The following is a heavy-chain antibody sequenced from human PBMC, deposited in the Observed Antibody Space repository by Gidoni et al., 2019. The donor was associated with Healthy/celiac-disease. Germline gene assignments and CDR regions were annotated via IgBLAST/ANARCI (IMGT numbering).Heavy chain of an antibody. J-gene: IGHJ4*02. D-gene: IGHD4-17*01. CDR3: ARAREGSRDYVGWDFDY. CDR1: GYPFTSYA. V-gene: IGHV1-3*01. CDR2: INAGNGNT. Sequence: QVPLVQSGAEVKKPGASVKVSCKASGYPFTSYAMHWVRQAPGQRLEWMGWINAGNGNTKYSQKFQGRVTITRDTSASTAYMELSSLRSEDTAVYYCARAREGSRDYVGWDFDYWGQGTLVTVSS.